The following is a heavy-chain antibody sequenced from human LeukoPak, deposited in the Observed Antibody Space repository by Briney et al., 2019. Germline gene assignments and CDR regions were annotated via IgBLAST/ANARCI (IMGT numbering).Heavy chain of an antibody. CDR2: ISYDGSNK. CDR3: AKDMAVAGLY. V-gene: IGHV3-30*18. D-gene: IGHD6-19*01. Sequence: PGGSLRLSCAASGFTFSSYGMHWIRQAPGKGLEWVAVISYDGSNKYYADSVKGRFTISRDNSKNTLYLQMNSLRAEDTAVYYCAKDMAVAGLYWGQGTLVTVSS. J-gene: IGHJ4*02. CDR1: GFTFSSYG.